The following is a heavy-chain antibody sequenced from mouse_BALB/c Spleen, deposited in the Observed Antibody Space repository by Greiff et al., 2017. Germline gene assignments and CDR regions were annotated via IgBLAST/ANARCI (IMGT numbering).Heavy chain of an antibody. D-gene: IGHD2-1*01. CDR3: ARQEKGNCAMDY. CDR2: ISNGGGST. CDR1: GFTFSSYT. Sequence: EVMLVESGGGLVQPGGSLKLSCAASGFTFSSYTMSWVRQTPEKRLEWVAYISNGGGSTYYPDTVKGRFTISRDNAKNTLYLQMSSLKSEDTAMYYCARQEKGNCAMDYWGQGTSVTVSS. V-gene: IGHV5-12-2*01. J-gene: IGHJ4*01.